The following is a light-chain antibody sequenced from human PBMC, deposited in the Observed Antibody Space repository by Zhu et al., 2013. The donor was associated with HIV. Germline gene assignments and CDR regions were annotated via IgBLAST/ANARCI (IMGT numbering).Light chain of an antibody. J-gene: IGKJ2*01. CDR3: QQYTMSPYT. CDR2: GAS. Sequence: EIVLTQSPATLSLSPGERATLSCRASQSVGSYLAWYQHKPGQAPRLLIYGASNRATGVPDRFTGSGSGLHFSLTISRLEPEDFAVYYCQQYTMSPYTFGQGTRLEIK. CDR1: QSVGSY. V-gene: IGKV3-20*01.